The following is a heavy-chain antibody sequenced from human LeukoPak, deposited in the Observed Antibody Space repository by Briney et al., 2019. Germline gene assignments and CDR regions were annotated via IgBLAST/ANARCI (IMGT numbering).Heavy chain of an antibody. CDR2: ISSSSSYI. CDR1: GFTFSSYS. J-gene: IGHJ4*02. D-gene: IGHD3-10*01. CDR3: ARDPGVVPAAPYGSGSYWDDY. V-gene: IGHV3-21*01. Sequence: PGGSLRLSCAASGFTFSSYSMNWVRQAPGKGLEWVSSISSSSSYIYYADSVKGRFTISRDNAKNSLYLQMNSLRAEDTAVYYCARDPGVVPAAPYGSGSYWDDYWGQGTLVTVSS.